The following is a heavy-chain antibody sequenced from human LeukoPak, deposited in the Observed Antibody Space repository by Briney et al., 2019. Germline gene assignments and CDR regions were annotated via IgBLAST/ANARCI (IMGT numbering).Heavy chain of an antibody. V-gene: IGHV4-34*01. CDR1: GGSVRDNY. D-gene: IGHD6-13*01. CDR3: AGHVSAAAGGR. J-gene: IGHJ4*02. CDR2: IHHSGST. Sequence: SETVSLTCAVYGGSVRDNYWSWLRQPPGKGREGIGEIHHSGSTKENPSLKSRVTISLDTSKNQFSLKLNSTTAAGTAVYYCAGHVSAAAGGRWGQGTLVTVSS.